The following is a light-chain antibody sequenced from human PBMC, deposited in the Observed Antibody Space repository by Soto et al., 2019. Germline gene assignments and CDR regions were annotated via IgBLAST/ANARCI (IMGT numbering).Light chain of an antibody. Sequence: QSALTQPASVSGSPGQSITISCTGTSSDVGGYNFVSWYQHHPGKGPKLMIYGVSTRPSGVSDRFSGSKSGNTASLTISGLQAEDEADYYCSSYTSNNTYVVFGGGTKLTVL. V-gene: IGLV2-14*01. J-gene: IGLJ2*01. CDR3: SSYTSNNTYVV. CDR1: SSDVGGYNF. CDR2: GVS.